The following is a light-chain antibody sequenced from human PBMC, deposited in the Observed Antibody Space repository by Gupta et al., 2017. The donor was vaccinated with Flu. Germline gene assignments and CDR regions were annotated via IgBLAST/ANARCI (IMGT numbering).Light chain of an antibody. Sequence: QTVRSTGRGGSIRSKYAKWYQQKPGKAPTTVSYGKDNRPSGVPDRFSGSSAGNSNSVTITGAEAEDEAEDYCNCRDSSGNKLVFGGGTKLTVL. CDR1: SIRSKY. CDR3: NCRDSSGNKLV. J-gene: IGLJ2*01. V-gene: IGLV3-19*01. CDR2: GKD.